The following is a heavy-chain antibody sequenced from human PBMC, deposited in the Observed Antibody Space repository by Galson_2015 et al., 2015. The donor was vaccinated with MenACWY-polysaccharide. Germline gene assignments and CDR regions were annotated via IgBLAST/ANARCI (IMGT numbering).Heavy chain of an antibody. Sequence: ETLSLHCAVSHGSICSSYWSWIRQSADTGLEYIGRIHATGSTAYNPSFRSRVAMSVDLPRNKFSLRLVSVTASDTAIYYCARRSLDNWYFYLWGRGTLVIVSS. V-gene: IGHV4-59*10. CDR1: HGSICSSY. CDR2: IHATGST. J-gene: IGHJ2*01. D-gene: IGHD1-1*01. CDR3: ARRSLDNWYFYL.